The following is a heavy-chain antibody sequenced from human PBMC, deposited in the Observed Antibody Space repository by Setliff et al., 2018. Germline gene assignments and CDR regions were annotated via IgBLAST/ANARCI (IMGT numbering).Heavy chain of an antibody. J-gene: IGHJ3*01. CDR1: GDSISSGDYF. CDR3: AREVGTSTSSDAFDV. D-gene: IGHD1-26*01. V-gene: IGHV4-30-4*08. CDR2: IYHSGSA. Sequence: SATLSLTCTVSGDSISSGDYFWSWIRQPPGKGLEWIAYIYHSGSAYYNPSLKSRVTMSVDTSKNQFSLHLTSVTAADTAVYYCAREVGTSTSSDAFDVWGQGMMVTVS.